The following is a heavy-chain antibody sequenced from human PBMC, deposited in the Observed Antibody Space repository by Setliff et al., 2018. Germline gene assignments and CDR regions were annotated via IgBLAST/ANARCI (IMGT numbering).Heavy chain of an antibody. D-gene: IGHD3-10*01. CDR2: VNPDSGDA. Sequence: ASVKVSCKSSGYIFTDYYIHWVRQAPGQGLEWMGWVNPDSGDANYGPNFQGWVTMTRDTSIDTAYLDLSRLKSEDTAVYYCAALWFGGLFLWGQGTLVTVSS. V-gene: IGHV1-2*04. J-gene: IGHJ4*02. CDR1: GYIFTDYY. CDR3: AALWFGGLFL.